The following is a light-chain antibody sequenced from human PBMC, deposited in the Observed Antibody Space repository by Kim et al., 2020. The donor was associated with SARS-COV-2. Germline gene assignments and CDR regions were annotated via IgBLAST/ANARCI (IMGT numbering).Light chain of an antibody. J-gene: IGKJ4*01. Sequence: CLSPGERATPSCRASESVSTYLAWYQQRSGQAPRVLIDDASNRATGIPARFSGSGSGTDFTLTISSLQPEDFAVYYCQQRSSWPLTFGGGTKLEI. CDR3: QQRSSWPLT. CDR1: ESVSTY. V-gene: IGKV3-11*01. CDR2: DAS.